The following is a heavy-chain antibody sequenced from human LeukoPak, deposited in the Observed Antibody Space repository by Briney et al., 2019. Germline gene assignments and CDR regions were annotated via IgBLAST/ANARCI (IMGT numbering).Heavy chain of an antibody. CDR2: IYSGGST. CDR1: GFTVSSNY. V-gene: IGHV3-53*01. Sequence: GGSLRLSCAASGFTVSSNYMSWVRQAPGKGLEWVSVIYSGGSTYYADSVKGRFTISRDNSKNTLYLQMNSLRAEDTAVYYCARDSPGGYGGFFDYWGQGTQVTVSS. J-gene: IGHJ4*02. D-gene: IGHD3-3*01. CDR3: ARDSPGGYGGFFDY.